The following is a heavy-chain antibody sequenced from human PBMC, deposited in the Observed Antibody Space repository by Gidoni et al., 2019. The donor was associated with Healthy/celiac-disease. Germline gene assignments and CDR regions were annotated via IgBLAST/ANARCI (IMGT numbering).Heavy chain of an antibody. CDR3: ARHLGVGGTQWLDKGNYYYYMDV. V-gene: IGHV4-39*01. Sequence: QLQLQESGPGLVKPSETLSLTCTVSGGSISSSSYYWGWIRQPPGKGLEWIGSIYYSGSTYYNPSLKSRVTISVDTSKNQFSLKLSSVTAADTAVYYCARHLGVGGTQWLDKGNYYYYMDVWGKGTTVTVSS. D-gene: IGHD6-19*01. CDR1: GGSISSSSYY. CDR2: IYYSGST. J-gene: IGHJ6*03.